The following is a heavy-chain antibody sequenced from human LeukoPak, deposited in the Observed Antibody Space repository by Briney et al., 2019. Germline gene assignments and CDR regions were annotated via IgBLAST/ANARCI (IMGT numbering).Heavy chain of an antibody. CDR3: ARYSSSWQNWFDP. CDR1: GYTFTSYA. V-gene: IGHV1-69*04. D-gene: IGHD6-13*01. Sequence: SVKVSCKASGYTFTSYAMNWVRQAPGQGLEWMGRIIPILGIANYAQKFQGRVTITADKSTSTAYMELSSLRSEDTAVYYCARYSSSWQNWFDPWGQGTLVTVSS. CDR2: IIPILGIA. J-gene: IGHJ5*02.